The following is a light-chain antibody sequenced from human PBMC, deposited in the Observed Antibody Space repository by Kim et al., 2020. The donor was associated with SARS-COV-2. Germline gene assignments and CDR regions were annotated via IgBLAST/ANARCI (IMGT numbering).Light chain of an antibody. Sequence: GQKVTISCSGSTSNIGNNYVSWYQQVPGTAPKLLIYDNDKRPSGIPDRFSGSKSGASATLGITGLQTWDEADYYCGTWDSSLSAGVFGGGTKVTVL. CDR2: DND. J-gene: IGLJ2*01. CDR1: TSNIGNNY. V-gene: IGLV1-51*01. CDR3: GTWDSSLSAGV.